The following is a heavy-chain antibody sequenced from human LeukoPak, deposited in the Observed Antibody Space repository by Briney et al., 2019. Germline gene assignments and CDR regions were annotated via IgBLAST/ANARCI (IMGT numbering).Heavy chain of an antibody. CDR3: AGTSIAARPPYYYYMDV. V-gene: IGHV4-34*01. J-gene: IGHJ6*03. CDR2: INHSGST. Sequence: PSETLSLTCAVYGGSFSGYYWSWIRQPPGKGLEWIGEINHSGSTNYNPSLKSRVTISVDTSKNQFSLKLSSVTAADTAVYYCAGTSIAARPPYYYYMDVWGKGTTVTVSS. CDR1: GGSFSGYY. D-gene: IGHD6-6*01.